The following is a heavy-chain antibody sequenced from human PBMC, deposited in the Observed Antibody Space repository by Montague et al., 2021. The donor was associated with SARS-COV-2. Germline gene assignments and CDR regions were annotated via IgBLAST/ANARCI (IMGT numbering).Heavy chain of an antibody. CDR3: ARQRMGSVTIFGVVRQDEWCDP. Sequence: SETLSLTCTVSGGSISSSSYYWGWIRQPPGKGLEWIGNIYYSGTTYYNPSLKSRVTISVDTSKNQFSLKLSSVTAADTAVYYCARQRMGSVTIFGVVRQDEWCDPWGQGTLVTVSS. CDR1: GGSISSSSYY. V-gene: IGHV4-39*01. CDR2: IYYSGTT. D-gene: IGHD3-3*01. J-gene: IGHJ5*02.